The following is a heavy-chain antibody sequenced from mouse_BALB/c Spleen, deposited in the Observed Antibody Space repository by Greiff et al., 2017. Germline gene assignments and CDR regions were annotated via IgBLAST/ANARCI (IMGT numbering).Heavy chain of an antibody. V-gene: IGHV1-77*01. CDR2: IYPGSGNT. CDR3: ARYYYGSSYDFDY. J-gene: IGHJ2*01. D-gene: IGHD1-1*01. CDR1: GYTFTDYY. Sequence: QVQLQQSGAELARPGASVKLSCKASGYTFTDYYINWVKQRTGQGLEWIGEIYPGSGNTYYNEKFKGKATLTADKSSSTAYMQLSSLTSEDSAVYFCARYYYGSSYDFDYWGQGTTLTVSS.